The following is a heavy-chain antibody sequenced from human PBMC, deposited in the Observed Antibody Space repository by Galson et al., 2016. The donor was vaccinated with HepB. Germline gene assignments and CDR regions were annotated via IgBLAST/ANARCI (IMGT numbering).Heavy chain of an antibody. D-gene: IGHD3-3*01. CDR2: ITSTSSYI. V-gene: IGHV3-21*01. J-gene: IGHJ4*02. CDR1: GFTFSDYD. CDR3: ARRMAVSGTKAFDS. Sequence: SLRLSCAASGFTFSDYDMNWVRQAPGQGLEWVSSITSTSSYIYYADSVKGRFSISRDNAKNSLYLHLNSLRAGDTAVYYCARRMAVSGTKAFDSWGQGTLVTVSS.